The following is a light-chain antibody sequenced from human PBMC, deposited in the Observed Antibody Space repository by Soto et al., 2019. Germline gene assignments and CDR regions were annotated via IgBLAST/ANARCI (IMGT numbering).Light chain of an antibody. CDR3: QQYGNSHLT. V-gene: IGKV3-20*01. CDR2: GAS. CDR1: QSVASSY. J-gene: IGKJ3*01. Sequence: EIVLTQSPGTLSLSPGERATLSCRASQSVASSYLAWYQQKPGQAPRLVIHGASSRATGIPDRFSGSGSGTDFILTISRLGPEDSAVYYCQQYGNSHLTFGPGTKVDIK.